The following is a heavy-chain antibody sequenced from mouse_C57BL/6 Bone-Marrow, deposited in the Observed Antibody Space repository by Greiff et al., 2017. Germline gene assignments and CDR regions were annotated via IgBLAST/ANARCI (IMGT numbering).Heavy chain of an antibody. V-gene: IGHV1-54*01. D-gene: IGHD2-4*01. J-gene: IGHJ4*01. CDR3: ARGGLRRMDY. CDR1: GYAFTNYL. Sequence: VQLQQSGAELVRPGTSVKVSCKASGYAFTNYLIEWVKQRPGQGLEWIGVINPGSGGTNYNEKFKGKATLTTDKSSTTAYLQRSSRTAEDSAVYFCARGGLRRMDYWGQGTPVTVSA. CDR2: INPGSGGT.